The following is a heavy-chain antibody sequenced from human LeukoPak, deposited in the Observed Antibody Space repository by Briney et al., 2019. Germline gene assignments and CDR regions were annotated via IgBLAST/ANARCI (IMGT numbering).Heavy chain of an antibody. Sequence: ASVKVSCKASGYTFTNYAMNWVRQAPGQGLEWMGWINPNSGGTNYAQKFQGRVTMTRDTSISTAYMELSRLRSDDTAVYYCARDWSSSWYGGFYYYYYMDVWGKGTTVTVSS. CDR2: INPNSGGT. J-gene: IGHJ6*03. D-gene: IGHD6-13*01. V-gene: IGHV1-2*02. CDR1: GYTFTNYA. CDR3: ARDWSSSWYGGFYYYYYMDV.